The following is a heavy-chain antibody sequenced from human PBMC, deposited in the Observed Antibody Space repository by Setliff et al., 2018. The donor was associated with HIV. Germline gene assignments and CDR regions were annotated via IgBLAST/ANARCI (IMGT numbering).Heavy chain of an antibody. CDR1: GDSFSGSY. J-gene: IGHJ3*02. Sequence: SETLSLTCAVYGDSFSGSYWSWIRQSPGTGLEWIGEVNHNGGTNYNPSLKSRVVVSVDRSKKQFSLKLISVTAADTAVYYCTRKKTGQFGAFNMWGRGTLVTVSS. V-gene: IGHV4-34*01. CDR3: TRKKTGQFGAFNM. CDR2: VNHNGGT. D-gene: IGHD7-27*01.